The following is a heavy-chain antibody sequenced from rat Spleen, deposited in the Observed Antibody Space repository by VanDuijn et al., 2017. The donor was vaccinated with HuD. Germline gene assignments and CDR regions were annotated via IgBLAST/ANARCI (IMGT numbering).Heavy chain of an antibody. Sequence: EVQLVESGGGSVQPGRSIKLSCEASGFTFSDYYMAWVRQAPKKGLEWVASISSEGSSTYYGDSVKGRFTISSDNAKSILYLQMDSLRSEDTATYNCARAFRYYSVPFDYWGQGVMVTVSS. CDR2: ISSEGSST. J-gene: IGHJ2*01. CDR3: ARAFRYYSVPFDY. V-gene: IGHV5-22*01. CDR1: GFTFSDYY. D-gene: IGHD1-1*01.